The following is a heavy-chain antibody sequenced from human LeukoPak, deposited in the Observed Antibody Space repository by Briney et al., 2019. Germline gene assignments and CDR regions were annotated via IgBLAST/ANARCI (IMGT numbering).Heavy chain of an antibody. Sequence: SETLSFTCIVSGGSISSSSNYWGWIRQPPGKGLEWIGSIYYSGSTYYNPSLKSRVTISVDTSKNQFSLKLSSVTAADTAVYYCARLYCGGDCYSGSFDYWGQGTLVTVSS. V-gene: IGHV4-39*01. CDR1: GGSISSSSNY. D-gene: IGHD2-21*02. CDR3: ARLYCGGDCYSGSFDY. CDR2: IYYSGST. J-gene: IGHJ4*02.